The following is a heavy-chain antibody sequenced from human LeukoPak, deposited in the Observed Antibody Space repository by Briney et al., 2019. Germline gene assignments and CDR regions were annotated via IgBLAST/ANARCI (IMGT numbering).Heavy chain of an antibody. Sequence: GASVKVSCKASGYTLTGYYMHWVRQAPGQGLEWMGWINPNSGGTNYAQKFQGRVTMTRDTSISTAYMELSRLRSDDTAVYYCARSKASIVVVPAAIDYWGQGTLVTVSS. CDR3: ARSKASIVVVPAAIDY. D-gene: IGHD2-2*01. CDR1: GYTLTGYY. V-gene: IGHV1-2*02. J-gene: IGHJ4*02. CDR2: INPNSGGT.